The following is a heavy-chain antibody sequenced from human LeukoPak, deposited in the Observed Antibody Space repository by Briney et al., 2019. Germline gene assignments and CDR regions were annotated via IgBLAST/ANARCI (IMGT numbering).Heavy chain of an antibody. Sequence: AASVKVSCKASGYTFTSYGISWVRQAPGQGLEWMGWISAYNGNTNYAQKLQGRVTMTTDTSTSTAYMELRSLRSDDTAVYYCARDHITMVRGVIGAFDIWGQGTIVTVSS. V-gene: IGHV1-18*01. CDR1: GYTFTSYG. CDR3: ARDHITMVRGVIGAFDI. D-gene: IGHD3-10*01. CDR2: ISAYNGNT. J-gene: IGHJ3*02.